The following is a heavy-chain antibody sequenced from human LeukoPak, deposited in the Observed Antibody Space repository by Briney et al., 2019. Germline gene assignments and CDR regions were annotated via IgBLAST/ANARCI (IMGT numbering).Heavy chain of an antibody. V-gene: IGHV4-59*01. J-gene: IGHJ4*02. CDR2: IYGSGYT. Sequence: GSLRLSCAASGFTFSSYAMSWIRQPPGKGLEWIGNIYGSGYTNYNPSLKSRVTMSIDTSKNHFSLKLTSVTAADTATYYCARETSLAGFASGLGFNYWGQGILVSVSS. CDR3: ARETSLAGFASGLGFNY. D-gene: IGHD6-19*01. CDR1: GFTFSSYA.